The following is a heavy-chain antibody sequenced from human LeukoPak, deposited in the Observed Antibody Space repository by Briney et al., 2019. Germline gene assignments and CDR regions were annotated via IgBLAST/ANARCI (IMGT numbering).Heavy chain of an antibody. V-gene: IGHV4-39*01. CDR2: IYYGGST. Sequence: SETLSLTCTVSGDSMTSSNHYWVWIRQPPGKGLEWIGSIYYGGSTYYNPSLKSRVTISQDTSKNHFSLKVNTVTAADTAVYHCARRSHCTGDSCYPVWGQGTTVTVSS. D-gene: IGHD2-15*01. J-gene: IGHJ6*02. CDR1: GDSMTSSNHY. CDR3: ARRSHCTGDSCYPV.